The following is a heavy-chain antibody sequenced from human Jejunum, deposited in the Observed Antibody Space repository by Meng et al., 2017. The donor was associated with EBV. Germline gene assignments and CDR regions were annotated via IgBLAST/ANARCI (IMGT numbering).Heavy chain of an antibody. CDR1: GGYISSSIYY. J-gene: IGHJ4*02. CDR3: ARQGPSGRTFDY. D-gene: IGHD1-26*01. V-gene: IGHV4-39*01. Sequence: QVSGRGLSNAVDTLAPTCSCCGGYISSSIYYWCWIRQPSGKGLEWIGTYYNSGSTYYNLSLKSRVTISVDTSKNQFSLKLISVTDADTAAYYCARQGPSGRTFDYWGQGTLVTVSS. CDR2: YYNSGST.